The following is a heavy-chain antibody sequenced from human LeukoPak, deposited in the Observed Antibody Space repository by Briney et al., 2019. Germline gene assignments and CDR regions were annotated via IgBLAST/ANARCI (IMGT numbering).Heavy chain of an antibody. CDR3: ATPYCSSLSCLDVFNI. D-gene: IGHD2-2*01. J-gene: IGHJ3*02. Sequence: PSETLSLTCSVPGVSISDGRYYWTWIRQRPGKSLEWIGYKYYSGSAKYDPSLKSRLTISIDTPKNQFSLHLSSVTAADTAMYYCATPYCSSLSCLDVFNIWGQGTMVTVSS. CDR1: GVSISDGRYY. V-gene: IGHV4-31*03. CDR2: KYYSGSA.